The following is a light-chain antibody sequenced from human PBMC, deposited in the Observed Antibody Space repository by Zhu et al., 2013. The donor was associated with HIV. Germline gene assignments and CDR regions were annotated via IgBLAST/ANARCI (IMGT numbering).Light chain of an antibody. CDR1: QSVSSY. J-gene: IGKJ5*01. CDR2: ETS. Sequence: EIVLMQSPGSLSLSRGERATLSCRASQSVSSYLAWYQQKPGQAPRLLMYETSTRAAGIPARFSGSGSVRDFTLTISRLEPEDFAVYYCQQYGSSPPITFGQGTRLEIK. CDR3: QQYGSSPPIT. V-gene: IGKV3-20*01.